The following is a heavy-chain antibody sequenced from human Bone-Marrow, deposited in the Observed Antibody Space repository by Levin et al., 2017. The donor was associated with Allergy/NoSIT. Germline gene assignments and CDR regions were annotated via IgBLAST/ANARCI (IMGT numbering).Heavy chain of an antibody. V-gene: IGHV1-8*01. CDR1: GYTFTSFD. Sequence: GESLKISCKTSGYTFTSFDINWVRQATGQGLEWMGWMYPNSDNAGYAQKFQGRVTMTRNTSISTDYMELSSLRSEDTAIYYCARGELGSGYLFDYWGQGTLVTVSS. CDR2: MYPNSDNA. CDR3: ARGELGSGYLFDY. D-gene: IGHD5-12*01. J-gene: IGHJ4*02.